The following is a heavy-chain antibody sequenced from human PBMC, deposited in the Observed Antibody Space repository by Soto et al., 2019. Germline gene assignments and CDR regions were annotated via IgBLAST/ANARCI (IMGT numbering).Heavy chain of an antibody. D-gene: IGHD6-19*01. CDR2: IIPIFGTA. J-gene: IGHJ6*02. CDR3: ARDRKQWLVPNYYYGMDV. Sequence: QVQLVQSGAEVKKPGSSVKVSCKASGGTFSSYAISWVRQAPGQGLEGMGGIIPIFGTANYAQKFQGRVTITADESTSTAYMELSSLRSEDTAVYYCARDRKQWLVPNYYYGMDVWGQGTTVTVSS. CDR1: GGTFSSYA. V-gene: IGHV1-69*01.